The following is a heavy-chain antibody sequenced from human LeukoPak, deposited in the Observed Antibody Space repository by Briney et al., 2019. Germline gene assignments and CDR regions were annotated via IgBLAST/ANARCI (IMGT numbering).Heavy chain of an antibody. CDR3: ARDIVATIRHYYYYYMDV. V-gene: IGHV1-18*01. CDR1: GYTFTSYG. J-gene: IGHJ6*03. D-gene: IGHD5-12*01. Sequence: ASVKVSCKASGYTFTSYGISWVRQAPGQGLEWMGWISAYNGNTNYAQKLQGRVTMTTDTSTSTAYMELRSLRSDDTAVYYYARDIVATIRHYYYYYMDVWGKGTTVTVSS. CDR2: ISAYNGNT.